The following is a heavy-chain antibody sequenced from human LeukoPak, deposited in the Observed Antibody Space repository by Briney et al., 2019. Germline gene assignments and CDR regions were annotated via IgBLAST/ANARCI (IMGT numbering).Heavy chain of an antibody. Sequence: ASVKVSCTASGGTFSSYAISWVRQAPGQGLEWMGGIIPIFGTANYAQKFQGRVTITADESTSTAYMELSSLRSEDTAVYYCATHSLRDRKRATYYDILTGYYNWFDPWGQGTLVTVSS. V-gene: IGHV1-69*13. D-gene: IGHD3-9*01. CDR2: IIPIFGTA. CDR1: GGTFSSYA. CDR3: ATHSLRDRKRATYYDILTGYYNWFDP. J-gene: IGHJ5*02.